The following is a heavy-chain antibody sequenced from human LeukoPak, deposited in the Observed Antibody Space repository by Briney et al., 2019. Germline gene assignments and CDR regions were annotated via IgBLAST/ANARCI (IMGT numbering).Heavy chain of an antibody. V-gene: IGHV4-34*01. J-gene: IGHJ4*02. Sequence: ASGTLSLTCAVYGGSFSGYYWSWIRQPPGKGLEWIGEINHSGSTNYNPSLKSRVTISVGTSKNQFSLQLNSVTPEDTAVYYCARGGIGYCSSTSCSFDYWGQGTLVTVSS. CDR2: INHSGST. D-gene: IGHD2-2*01. CDR1: GGSFSGYY. CDR3: ARGGIGYCSSTSCSFDY.